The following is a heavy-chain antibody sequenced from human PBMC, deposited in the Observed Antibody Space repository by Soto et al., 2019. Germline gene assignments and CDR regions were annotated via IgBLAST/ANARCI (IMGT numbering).Heavy chain of an antibody. V-gene: IGHV1-69*13. J-gene: IGHJ6*02. Sequence: ASVKVSCKASGGTFSSYAISWVRQAPGQGLEWMGGIIPIFGTANYAQKFQGRVTITADESTSTAYMELSSLRSEDTAVYYCARDNYYDSSGTLDGMDVWGQGTTVTVSS. CDR1: GGTFSSYA. D-gene: IGHD3-22*01. CDR3: ARDNYYDSSGTLDGMDV. CDR2: IIPIFGTA.